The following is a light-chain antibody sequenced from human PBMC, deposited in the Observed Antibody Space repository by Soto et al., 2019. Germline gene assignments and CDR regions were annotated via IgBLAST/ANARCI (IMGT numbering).Light chain of an antibody. Sequence: DLQMTQSPSSLSASIGDRITITCRTSQSIATFLNWYQQKPGKAPKLLIFAASYLRAGVPSRFSGSGSGTDFTLTISSLQPEDFATYYCQQSHKTPYTFGQGTNLEIK. CDR1: QSIATF. CDR2: AAS. CDR3: QQSHKTPYT. V-gene: IGKV1-39*01. J-gene: IGKJ2*01.